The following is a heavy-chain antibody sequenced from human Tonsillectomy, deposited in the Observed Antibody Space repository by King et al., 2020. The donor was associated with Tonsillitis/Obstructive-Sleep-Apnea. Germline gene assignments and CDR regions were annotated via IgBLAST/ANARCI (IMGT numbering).Heavy chain of an antibody. CDR2: IKSKTNGGTT. CDR1: GFTFSNAW. Sequence: VQLVESGGGLVKPGGSLRLSCAASGFTFSNAWMSWVRQAPGKGLEWVGRIKSKTNGGTTDYAAPVKGRFTISRDESKNTLYLQMNSLKTGDKSVYYVTTDRGSCGSWGQGTLVPVSS. CDR3: TTDRGSCGS. V-gene: IGHV3-15*01. D-gene: IGHD1-26*01. J-gene: IGHJ5*02.